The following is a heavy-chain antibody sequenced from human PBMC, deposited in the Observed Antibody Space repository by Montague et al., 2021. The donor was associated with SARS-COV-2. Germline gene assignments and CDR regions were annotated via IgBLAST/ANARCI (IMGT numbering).Heavy chain of an antibody. CDR1: GFSLSTSGMC. CDR2: IDWDDDK. V-gene: IGHV2-70*11. J-gene: IGHJ6*02. CDR3: ARERIQLWFGEYVYGMDV. D-gene: IGHD5-18*01. Sequence: PALVKPTQTLTLTCTFSGFSLSTSGMCVSWIRQPPGKALEWLARIDWDDDKYYSTSLKSRLTISKDTSKNQVVLTMTNMDPVDTATYYCARERIQLWFGEYVYGMDVWGQGTTVTVSS.